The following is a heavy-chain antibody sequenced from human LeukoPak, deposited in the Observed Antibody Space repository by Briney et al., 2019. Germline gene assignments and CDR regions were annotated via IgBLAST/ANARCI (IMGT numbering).Heavy chain of an antibody. D-gene: IGHD3-10*01. CDR2: IYSGGST. CDR3: ARGLEVRGVLFDY. CDR1: AFTVSSNY. Sequence: PGGSLRLSCAASAFTVSSNYMSWLRQATGKGLEWVSVIYSGGSTYYADSVKGRFTISRDNSKNTLYLQMNSLRAEDTAVYYCARGLEVRGVLFDYWGQGTLVTVSS. J-gene: IGHJ4*02. V-gene: IGHV3-53*01.